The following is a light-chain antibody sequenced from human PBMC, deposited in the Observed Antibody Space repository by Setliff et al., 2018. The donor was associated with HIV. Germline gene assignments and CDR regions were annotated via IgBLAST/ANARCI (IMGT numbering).Light chain of an antibody. CDR2: QAT. CDR3: CSNTGSNTYV. V-gene: IGLV2-23*01. J-gene: IGLJ1*01. CDR1: SNDVGRYDL. Sequence: QSVLTQPASVSGSPGQSITISCTGTSNDVGRYDLVSWYQQHPARAPKIMIYQATKRPSGVSNRFSGSKSGNTASLTISGLQAEDEADYYCCSNTGSNTYVFGSGTKVTVL.